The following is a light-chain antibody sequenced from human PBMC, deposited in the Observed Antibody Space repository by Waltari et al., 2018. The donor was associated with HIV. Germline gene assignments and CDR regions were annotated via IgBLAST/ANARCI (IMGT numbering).Light chain of an antibody. CDR3: QQSYSTPYT. CDR1: QSIDSY. CDR2: VAS. Sequence: DIQMTQSPSSLSASVGNRVTITCRASQSIDSYLNWYQQKPGQAPKPLIYVASSLQSGVPSRFGGSGSGTDFTLTISSLQPEDVATYYCQQSYSTPYTFGQGTKLEIK. J-gene: IGKJ2*01. V-gene: IGKV1-39*01.